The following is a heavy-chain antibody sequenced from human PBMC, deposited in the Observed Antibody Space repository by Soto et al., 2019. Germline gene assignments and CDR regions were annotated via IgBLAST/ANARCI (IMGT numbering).Heavy chain of an antibody. J-gene: IGHJ4*02. CDR1: GFTVSSYY. CDR2: IYSAGSA. Sequence: PGGSLRLSCAASGFTVSSYYMSWVRQAPAKGLEWVSVIYSAGSADFADSVKGRFTISRDNSKNTLYLQMSSLRAEDTAVYYCARVPSSSYHYFDYWGQGTLVTVSS. D-gene: IGHD6-13*01. CDR3: ARVPSSSYHYFDY. V-gene: IGHV3-66*01.